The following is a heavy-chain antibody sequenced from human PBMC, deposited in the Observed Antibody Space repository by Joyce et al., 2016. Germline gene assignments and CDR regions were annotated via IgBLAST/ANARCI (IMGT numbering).Heavy chain of an antibody. CDR1: GGSISSGDYY. CDR2: IYFSGST. V-gene: IGHV4-30-4*01. Sequence: QVQLQESGPGLVKPSQTLSLTCTVSGGSISSGDYYWSWVRQPPGKGLEWIGYIYFSGSTHRNTSLKSRLTISADTSKHQFSLKVRSVTAADTAVYYCARGNGDFWSGYYNYFDYWGQGILVTVSS. D-gene: IGHD3-3*01. CDR3: ARGNGDFWSGYYNYFDY. J-gene: IGHJ4*02.